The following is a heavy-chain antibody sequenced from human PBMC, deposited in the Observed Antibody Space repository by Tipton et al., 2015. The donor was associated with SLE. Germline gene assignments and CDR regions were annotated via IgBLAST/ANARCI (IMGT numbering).Heavy chain of an antibody. CDR1: GGSLSSYY. D-gene: IGHD6-19*01. Sequence: TLSLTCTVFGGSLSSYYWSWIRQPAGKGLEWIGQIHSSGRTNYNPSLKSRVTMSVDTSRKQFSLKLTSVTAADTAVYYCARRGWVDAFDIWGQGTMVTVSS. V-gene: IGHV4-4*07. J-gene: IGHJ3*02. CDR3: ARRGWVDAFDI. CDR2: IHSSGRT.